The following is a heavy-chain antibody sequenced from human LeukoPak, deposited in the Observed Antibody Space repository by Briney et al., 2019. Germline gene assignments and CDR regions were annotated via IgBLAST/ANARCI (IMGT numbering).Heavy chain of an antibody. J-gene: IGHJ5*02. D-gene: IGHD3-3*02. Sequence: PGGSLRLSCTASGFTFGDYAMSWVRQAPGKGLEWVAVISYEGGTQHYADSVKGRFIISRDNPRNTLYLQMNILRTEDTAVYCCAKEGTPQVSTWYDLWGQGTQVIVSS. CDR2: ISYEGGTQ. CDR1: GFTFGDYA. V-gene: IGHV3-30*04. CDR3: AKEGTPQVSTWYDL.